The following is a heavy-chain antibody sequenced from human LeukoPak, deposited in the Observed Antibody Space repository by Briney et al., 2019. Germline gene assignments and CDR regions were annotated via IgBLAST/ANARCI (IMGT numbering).Heavy chain of an antibody. J-gene: IGHJ3*02. CDR2: INAGGGST. Sequence: GGSLRLSCAASGFTFRSYAMNWVRQAPGKGLEWVSGINAGGGSTYYADSVKGRFTISRDNSKNTLYLQMNSLRAEDTAVYYCAKVRAYHYDSSGYYYAPDGFDIWGQGTMVTVSS. CDR1: GFTFRSYA. V-gene: IGHV3-23*01. D-gene: IGHD3-22*01. CDR3: AKVRAYHYDSSGYYYAPDGFDI.